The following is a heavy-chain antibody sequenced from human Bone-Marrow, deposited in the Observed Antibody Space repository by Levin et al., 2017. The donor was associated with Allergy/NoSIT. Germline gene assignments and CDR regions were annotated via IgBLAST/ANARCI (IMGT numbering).Heavy chain of an antibody. D-gene: IGHD4-17*01. CDR2: ISWDSDSR. Sequence: GGSLRLSCVASGFTFDDYAMHWVRQAPGKGLEWVAGISWDSDSRVYAASVKGRFTISRDNAKNSLYLQMSSLRVDDTAFYYCTKDNDADSGDYRLWYFDLWGRGTLVTVSS. J-gene: IGHJ2*01. CDR3: TKDNDADSGDYRLWYFDL. V-gene: IGHV3-9*01. CDR1: GFTFDDYA.